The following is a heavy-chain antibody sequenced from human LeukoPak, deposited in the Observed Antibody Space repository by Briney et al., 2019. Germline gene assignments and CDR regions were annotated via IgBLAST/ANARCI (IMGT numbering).Heavy chain of an antibody. CDR3: ARALYDSSGYYSHFDN. CDR2: ISYDGSNK. J-gene: IGHJ4*02. V-gene: IGHV3-30*04. D-gene: IGHD3-22*01. Sequence: GGSVRLSCAASGFTFSRYVMHWVRQAPGKGLEWVAVISYDGSNKYYADSVKGRFTISRDNSKNTLYLQMNCLRAEDTAVYYCARALYDSSGYYSHFDNWGQGTLVTVSS. CDR1: GFTFSRYV.